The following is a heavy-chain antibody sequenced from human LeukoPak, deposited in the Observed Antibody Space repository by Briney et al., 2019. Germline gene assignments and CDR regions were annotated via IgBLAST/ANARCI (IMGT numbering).Heavy chain of an antibody. Sequence: PSETLSLTCTVSVGSISSYFWSWIRQPPGKGLEWIGYIYYSGSTNYNPSLKSRVAISVDTSKNQFSLKLTSVTAADTAVYYCARVLLRYSFDYWGQGTLVTVSS. V-gene: IGHV4-59*01. J-gene: IGHJ4*02. CDR2: IYYSGST. CDR3: ARVLLRYSFDY. CDR1: VGSISSYF.